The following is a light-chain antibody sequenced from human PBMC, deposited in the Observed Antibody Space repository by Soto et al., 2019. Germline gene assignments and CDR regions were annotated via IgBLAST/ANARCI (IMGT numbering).Light chain of an antibody. V-gene: IGLV2-14*01. CDR3: SSYTTSTSFIL. J-gene: IGLJ2*01. CDR2: EVS. Sequence: QSVLTQPASVSGSPGQSITISCTGTSSDIGNYDFVSWCQQVPGTAPKAMIYEVSSRPSGVSNRFSGSKSGNTASLTISGLQAEDEAYYYCSSYTTSTSFILFGGGTKVTVL. CDR1: SSDIGNYDF.